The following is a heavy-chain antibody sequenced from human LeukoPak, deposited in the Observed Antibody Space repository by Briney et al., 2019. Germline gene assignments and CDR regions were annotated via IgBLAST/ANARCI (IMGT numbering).Heavy chain of an antibody. V-gene: IGHV3-64*01. CDR2: ISSNGGST. CDR3: ARDRTSSGWSSDAFDI. J-gene: IGHJ3*02. D-gene: IGHD6-19*01. CDR1: GFTFSSYA. Sequence: GGSLRLSCAASGFTFSSYAMHWVRQAPGKGLEYVSAISSNGGSTYYANSVKGRFTISRDNSKNTLYLQMGSLRAEDMAVYYCARDRTSSGWSSDAFDIWGQGTMVTVSS.